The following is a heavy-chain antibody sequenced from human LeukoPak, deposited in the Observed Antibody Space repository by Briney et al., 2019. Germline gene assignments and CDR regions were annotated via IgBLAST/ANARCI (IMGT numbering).Heavy chain of an antibody. CDR3: ARHRGRYYNSGSYYYFDY. V-gene: IGHV4-39*02. CDR2: VYYTGST. J-gene: IGHJ4*02. D-gene: IGHD3-10*01. Sequence: SETLSLTCTVSGGSISSSGYYWGWIRQPPGKGLEWVGSVYYTGSTFYNPSLKSRVTTSVDTSKNHFSLNLSSVTAADTAVYYCARHRGRYYNSGSYYYFDYWGQGTLVTVSS. CDR1: GGSISSSGYY.